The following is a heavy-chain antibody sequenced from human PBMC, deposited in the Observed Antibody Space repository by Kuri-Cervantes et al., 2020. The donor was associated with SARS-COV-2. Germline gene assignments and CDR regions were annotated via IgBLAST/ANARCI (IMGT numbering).Heavy chain of an antibody. CDR1: GGSISSGGYY. CDR3: ARGGTTVPTSGAFDF. Sequence: SETLSLTCTVSGGSISSGGYYWSWVRQHPGRGPEWIGYVYYNGNTFYSPSLKSRVTMSIDTSRNQFSLRLSSVTAADTAAYYCARGGTTVPTSGAFDFWGQGTLVTVSS. J-gene: IGHJ3*01. D-gene: IGHD4-17*01. V-gene: IGHV4-31*03. CDR2: VYYNGNT.